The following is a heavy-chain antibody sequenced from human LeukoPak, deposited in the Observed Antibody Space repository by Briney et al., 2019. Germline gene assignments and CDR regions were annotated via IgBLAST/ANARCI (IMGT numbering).Heavy chain of an antibody. CDR3: VKALGYCSGGGCLAFDF. D-gene: IGHD2-15*01. V-gene: IGHV3-64D*06. J-gene: IGHJ3*01. CDR1: GFTFSNYA. CDR2: ISSNGGST. Sequence: GGSLSLSCSASGFTFSNYAMHWVRQAPGKGLEYVSAISSNGGSTYYADSVKGRFTISRDNSKNTLYLQMSSLRAEDTAVYYCVKALGYCSGGGCLAFDFWGQGTMVTVSS.